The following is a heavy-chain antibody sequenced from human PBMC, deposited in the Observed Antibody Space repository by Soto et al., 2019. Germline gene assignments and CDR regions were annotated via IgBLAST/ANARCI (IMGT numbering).Heavy chain of an antibody. CDR3: AADTYYYDSSGTDAFDI. D-gene: IGHD3-22*01. V-gene: IGHV1-58*01. Sequence: ASVKVSCKASGFTFTSSAVQWVRQARGQRLEWIGWIVVGSGNTNYAQKFQERVTITRDMSTSTAYMELSSLRSEDTAVYYCAADTYYYDSSGTDAFDIWGQGTMVTVPS. J-gene: IGHJ3*02. CDR1: GFTFTSSA. CDR2: IVVGSGNT.